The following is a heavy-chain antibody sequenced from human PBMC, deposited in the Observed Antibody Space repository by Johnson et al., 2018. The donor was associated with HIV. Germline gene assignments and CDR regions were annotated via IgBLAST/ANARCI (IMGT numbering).Heavy chain of an antibody. D-gene: IGHD6-19*01. CDR1: GFTFSNYV. CDR2: IRYDGSNK. CDR3: ARGKSGYSSGWADAFDI. J-gene: IGHJ3*02. Sequence: QVQLVESGGGLVQSGGSLRLSCAASGFTFSNYVMSWVRQAPGKGLEWVAFIRYDGSNKYYADSVKGRFTISRDNSKNTLYLQMNSLRAEDTAVYYCARGKSGYSSGWADAFDIWGQGTMVTVSS. V-gene: IGHV3-30*02.